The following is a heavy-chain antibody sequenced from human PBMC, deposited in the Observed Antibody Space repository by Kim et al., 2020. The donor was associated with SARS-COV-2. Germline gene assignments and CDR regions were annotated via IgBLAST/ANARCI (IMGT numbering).Heavy chain of an antibody. J-gene: IGHJ6*02. CDR3: ARDLAGLVATSTYYYYGMDV. Sequence: GGSLRLSCAASGFTFSSYSMNWVSQAPGKGLEWVSSISSSSSYIYYADSVKGRFTISRDNAKNSLYLQMNSLRAEDTAVYYCARDLAGLVATSTYYYYGMDVWGQGTTVTVSS. CDR1: GFTFSSYS. V-gene: IGHV3-21*01. CDR2: ISSSSSYI. D-gene: IGHD5-12*01.